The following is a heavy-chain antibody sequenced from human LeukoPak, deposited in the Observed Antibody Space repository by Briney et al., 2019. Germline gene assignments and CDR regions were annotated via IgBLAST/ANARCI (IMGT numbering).Heavy chain of an antibody. J-gene: IGHJ6*02. CDR1: GFTVSSNY. Sequence: GGSLRLSCAASGFTVSSNYMSWVRQAPGKGLEWVSVIYSGGSTYYADSVKGRFTISRDNSKNTLYLQVNSLRAEDTAVYYCARGRLPYDFWSGYFLYGMDVWGQGTTVTVSS. CDR2: IYSGGST. CDR3: ARGRLPYDFWSGYFLYGMDV. V-gene: IGHV3-66*01. D-gene: IGHD3-3*01.